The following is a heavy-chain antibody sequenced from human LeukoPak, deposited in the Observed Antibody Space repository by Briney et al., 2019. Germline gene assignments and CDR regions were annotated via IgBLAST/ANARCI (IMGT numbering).Heavy chain of an antibody. J-gene: IGHJ4*02. CDR2: MYSRGSS. Sequence: GGSLRLSCTVSGLAVGNNYMGWVRKAPGKGLEWVALMYSRGSSHYADSVRGRFTISRDSSKNTVYLQMNSLTAEDTAVYYCARGQIVGVQGDFWGQGTLVTVSS. D-gene: IGHD1-26*01. CDR3: ARGQIVGVQGDF. CDR1: GLAVGNNY. V-gene: IGHV3-66*02.